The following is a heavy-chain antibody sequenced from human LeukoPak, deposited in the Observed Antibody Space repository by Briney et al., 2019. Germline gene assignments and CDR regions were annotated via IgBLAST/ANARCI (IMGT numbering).Heavy chain of an antibody. CDR3: AREVTDCSSTSCYISFDY. CDR2: IIPIFGTA. D-gene: IGHD2-2*02. V-gene: IGHV1-69*13. Sequence: SVKVSCKASGGTFSSYAISWVRQAPGQGLKWMGGIIPIFGTANYAQKFQGRVTITADESTSTAYMELSSLRSEDTAVYYCAREVTDCSSTSCYISFDYWGQGTLVTVSS. CDR1: GGTFSSYA. J-gene: IGHJ4*02.